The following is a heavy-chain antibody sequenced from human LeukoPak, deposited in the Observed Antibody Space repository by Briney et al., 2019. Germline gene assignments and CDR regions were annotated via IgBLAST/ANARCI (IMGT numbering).Heavy chain of an antibody. CDR1: GFTFSSYS. D-gene: IGHD3-3*01. Sequence: GGSLRLSCAASGFTFSSYSMNWVRQAPGKGLEWVSSISSGSSYIYYADSVKGRFTISRDNSKNTLYLQMNSLRAEDTAVYYCARAVGVVINNWFDPWGQGTLVTVSS. CDR2: ISSGSSYI. J-gene: IGHJ5*02. CDR3: ARAVGVVINNWFDP. V-gene: IGHV3-21*04.